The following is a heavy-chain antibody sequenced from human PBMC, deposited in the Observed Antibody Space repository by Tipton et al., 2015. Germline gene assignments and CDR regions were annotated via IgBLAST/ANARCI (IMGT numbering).Heavy chain of an antibody. Sequence: TLSLTCTVSGGSISSSLHYWGWIRQSPGKGLEWIGEINHGGSTNYNPSLKSRVTISVDTSKNQFSLKLNSVTAADTAVYYCARGDWIIWGQGTLVTVSS. V-gene: IGHV4-39*07. CDR1: GGSISSSLHY. CDR2: INHGGST. CDR3: ARGDWII. D-gene: IGHD3/OR15-3a*01. J-gene: IGHJ4*02.